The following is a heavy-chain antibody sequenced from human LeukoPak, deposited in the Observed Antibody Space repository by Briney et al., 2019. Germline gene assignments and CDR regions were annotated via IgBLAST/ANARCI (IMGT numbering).Heavy chain of an antibody. CDR1: GYTFTSYG. D-gene: IGHD3-9*01. V-gene: IGHV1-18*04. CDR2: ISAYNGNT. J-gene: IGHJ4*02. CDR3: ASTEGSRGYFDWPLFDY. Sequence: GASVKVSCKASGYTFTSYGISWVRQAPGQGLEWMGWISAYNGNTNYAQKLQGRVTMTTDTSTSTAYMEPRSLRSDDTAVYYCASTEGSRGYFDWPLFDYWGQGTLVTVSS.